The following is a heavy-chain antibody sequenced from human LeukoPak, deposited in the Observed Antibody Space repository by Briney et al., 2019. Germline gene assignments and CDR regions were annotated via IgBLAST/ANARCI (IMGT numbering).Heavy chain of an antibody. CDR1: GGSFSGYY. CDR2: INHSGST. Sequence: PSETLSLTCAVYGGSFSGYYWSWIRQPPGKGLEWIGEINHSGSTNYNPSLKSRATISVDTSKNQFSLKLSSVTAADTAVYYCARNPVAGTLGYYYYGMDVWGQGTTVTVSS. CDR3: ARNPVAGTLGYYYYGMDV. J-gene: IGHJ6*02. D-gene: IGHD6-19*01. V-gene: IGHV4-34*01.